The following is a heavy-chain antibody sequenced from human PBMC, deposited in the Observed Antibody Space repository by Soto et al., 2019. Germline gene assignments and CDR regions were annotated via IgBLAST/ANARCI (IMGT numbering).Heavy chain of an antibody. Sequence: GESLKISCKASGYTFTSYWITWVRQMPGRGLEWMGRIDPSDSSTNYSPSFQGHVTISTDKSITTAHLQWSSLKVSGTAMHYCAATGYTYGYHFDHWGQGTQVTVSS. CDR3: AATGYTYGYHFDH. V-gene: IGHV5-10-1*01. CDR2: IDPSDSST. CDR1: GYTFTSYW. D-gene: IGHD5-18*01. J-gene: IGHJ4*02.